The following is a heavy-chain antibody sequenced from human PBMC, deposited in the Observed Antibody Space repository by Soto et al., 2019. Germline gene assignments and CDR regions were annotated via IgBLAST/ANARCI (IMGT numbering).Heavy chain of an antibody. V-gene: IGHV4-31*02. CDR3: AREVSWIGGFDF. Sequence: QVQLEQSGPGLVKPSQTLSLTCKISGGSISSVNHYWSWIRQSPGEGLEWIGYIFDSGTTNYNPSLKGRVTISGDPSQSQFSLTIHSVTVADTAVYYCAREVSWIGGFDFWGQGTLVTVSS. CDR2: IFDSGTT. J-gene: IGHJ4*02. D-gene: IGHD2-15*01. CDR1: GGSISSVNHY.